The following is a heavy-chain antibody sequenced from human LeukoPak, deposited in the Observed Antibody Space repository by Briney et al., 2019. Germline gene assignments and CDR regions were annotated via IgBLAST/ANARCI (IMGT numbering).Heavy chain of an antibody. D-gene: IGHD3-22*01. Sequence: SETLSLTCSVSGGSISGRRYYWSWIRQPPGKGLEWIGEINHSGSTNYNPSLKSRVTISVDTSKNQFSLKLSSVTAADTAVYYCARPGYYYDGSGYYYWGQGTLVTVSS. CDR2: INHSGST. CDR1: GGSISGRRYY. CDR3: ARPGYYYDGSGYYY. V-gene: IGHV4-39*07. J-gene: IGHJ4*02.